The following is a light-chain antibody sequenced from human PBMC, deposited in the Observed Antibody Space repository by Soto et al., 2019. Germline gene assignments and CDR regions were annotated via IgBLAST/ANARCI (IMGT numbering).Light chain of an antibody. J-gene: IGLJ2*01. CDR2: DNN. Sequence: QSVLTQPPSVSAAPGQTVTISCSGSSSNIGNNYVSWYQQLPGTAPKFLIYDNNKRPSGIPDRFSGSKSGTSATLGITGLQTGDEADYYCGTWDDSLSAVVFGGGTKLTVL. V-gene: IGLV1-51*01. CDR3: GTWDDSLSAVV. CDR1: SSNIGNNY.